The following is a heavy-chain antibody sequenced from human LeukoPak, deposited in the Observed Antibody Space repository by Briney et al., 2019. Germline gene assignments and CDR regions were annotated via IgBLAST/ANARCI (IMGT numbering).Heavy chain of an antibody. CDR2: ISSSSSYT. CDR1: GFTFSVYY. J-gene: IGHJ4*02. D-gene: IGHD1-26*01. Sequence: GGSLRLSCAASGFTFSVYYMSWIRQAPGKGLEWVSYISSSSSYTNYADSVKGRFTISRDNAKNSLYLQMNSLRAEDTAVYYCARGGTPGATIDYWGQGTLVTVSS. CDR3: ARGGTPGATIDY. V-gene: IGHV3-11*05.